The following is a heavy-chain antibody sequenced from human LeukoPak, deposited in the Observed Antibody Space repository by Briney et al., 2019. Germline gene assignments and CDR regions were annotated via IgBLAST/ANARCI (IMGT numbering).Heavy chain of an antibody. D-gene: IGHD3-22*01. CDR1: GYTFSSHA. J-gene: IGHJ1*01. CDR3: ARDYDSSGYTTRYFQH. CDR2: INTNTGNP. Sequence: VASVKVSCKASGYTFSSHAMIWVRQAPGQGFEWMGWINTNTGNPRYGQGFTGRFVFSLDTSVSTAYLQISSLKAEGTAVYYCARDYDSSGYTTRYFQHWGQGTLVTVSS. V-gene: IGHV7-4-1*02.